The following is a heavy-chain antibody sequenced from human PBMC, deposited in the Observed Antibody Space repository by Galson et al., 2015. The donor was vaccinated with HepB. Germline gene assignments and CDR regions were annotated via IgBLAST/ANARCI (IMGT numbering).Heavy chain of an antibody. CDR3: AREGVGGWYFFDY. V-gene: IGHV1-2*06. CDR2: INPTSGGT. J-gene: IGHJ4*02. Sequence: SVKVSCKASGYTFTNYYIHWVRQAPGQGLEWMGRINPTSGGTNYPQRFQGRVTMTRDTSISTAFMELSGLRSDDTAVYFCAREGVGGWYFFDYWGQGTLVTVSS. CDR1: GYTFTNYY. D-gene: IGHD6-19*01.